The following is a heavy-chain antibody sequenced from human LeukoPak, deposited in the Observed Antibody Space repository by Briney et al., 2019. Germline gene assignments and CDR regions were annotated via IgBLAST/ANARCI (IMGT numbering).Heavy chain of an antibody. CDR3: ARGNWNYAVYYYYMDV. CDR2: INHSGST. Sequence: SETLSLTCAVYGGSFSGYYWSWIRQPPGKGLEGFGEINHSGSTNYNPSLKSRVTISVDTSKNQFSLKLSSETAADTAVYYCARGNWNYAVYYYYMDVWGKGTTVTVSS. J-gene: IGHJ6*03. V-gene: IGHV4-34*01. D-gene: IGHD1-7*01. CDR1: GGSFSGYY.